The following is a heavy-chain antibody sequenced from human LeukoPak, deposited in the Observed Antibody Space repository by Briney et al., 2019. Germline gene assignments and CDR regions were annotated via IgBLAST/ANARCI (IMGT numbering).Heavy chain of an antibody. CDR2: ISYDGSNK. J-gene: IGHJ4*02. Sequence: GRSLRLSCAASGFTFSSYAMHWVRQAPGKGLEWVAVISYDGSNKYYADSVKGRFTISRDNSKNTLYLQMNSLRAEDTAVYYCASAILRIAVADRFDYWGQGTLVTVSS. V-gene: IGHV3-30-3*01. CDR1: GFTFSSYA. CDR3: ASAILRIAVADRFDY. D-gene: IGHD6-19*01.